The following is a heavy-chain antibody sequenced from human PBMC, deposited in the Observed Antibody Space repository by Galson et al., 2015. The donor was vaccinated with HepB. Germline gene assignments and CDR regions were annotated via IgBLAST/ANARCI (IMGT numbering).Heavy chain of an antibody. D-gene: IGHD3-3*01. CDR1: GYTFTSYD. J-gene: IGHJ6*03. V-gene: IGHV1-8*01. Sequence: QSGAEVKKPGESLRISCKASGYTFTSYDINWVRQATGQGLEWMGWMNPNSGNTGYAQKFQGRVTMTRNTSISTAYMELSSLRSEDTAGYYCARVGFGPYDFWRGYYLPRWGYYYYMDVWGKGTTVTVSS. CDR2: MNPNSGNT. CDR3: ARVGFGPYDFWRGYYLPRWGYYYYMDV.